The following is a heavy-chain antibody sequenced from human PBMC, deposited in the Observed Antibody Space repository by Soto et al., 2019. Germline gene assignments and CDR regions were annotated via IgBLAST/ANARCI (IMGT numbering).Heavy chain of an antibody. CDR2: IFHAGAT. D-gene: IGHD1-26*01. Sequence: SETLSLTCTVSGGSITSSSFYWGWIRQPPGRGLEWIGHIFHAGATYYNPTLRSRLRMSVDTSKNQFSLNLSSVTATDTAVYYCARRRIVPTTNFDYWGQGTLVTVSS. J-gene: IGHJ4*02. CDR3: ARRRIVPTTNFDY. CDR1: GGSITSSSFY. V-gene: IGHV4-39*01.